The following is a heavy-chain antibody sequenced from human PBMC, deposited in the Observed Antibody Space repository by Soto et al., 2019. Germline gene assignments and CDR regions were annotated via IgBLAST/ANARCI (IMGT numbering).Heavy chain of an antibody. V-gene: IGHV3-7*01. D-gene: IGHD2-15*01. J-gene: IGHJ4*02. Sequence: GGSLRLSCAASGFTFATYWMTCVRHAPGKGLEWVANIKQDGSEKFYVGSVRGRFTISRDNAKNSMYLQMNSLRAEDTAVYYGARRSSGRLTTAWAPLDWWGQGTLVTVSS. CDR1: GFTFATYW. CDR2: IKQDGSEK. CDR3: ARRSSGRLTTAWAPLDW.